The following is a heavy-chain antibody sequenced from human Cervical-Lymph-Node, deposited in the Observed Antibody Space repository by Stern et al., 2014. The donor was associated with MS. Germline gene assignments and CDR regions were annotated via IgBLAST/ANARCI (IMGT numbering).Heavy chain of an antibody. CDR3: ARVIAAAAFDY. V-gene: IGHV4-61*02. Sequence: VQLVESGPGLVKPSQTLSLTCTVSGGSISSGSYYWSWIRQPAGKGLEWIGRIYTSGSTNYNPSLQSRVTISVDTSKKQFFLKLGSVTAADTAVYYCARVIAAAAFDYWGQGTLVTVSS. D-gene: IGHD6-13*01. J-gene: IGHJ4*02. CDR1: GGSISSGSYY. CDR2: IYTSGST.